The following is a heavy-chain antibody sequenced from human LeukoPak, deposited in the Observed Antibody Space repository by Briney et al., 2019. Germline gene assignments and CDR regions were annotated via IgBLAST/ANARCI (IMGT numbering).Heavy chain of an antibody. CDR3: ARDHGVVVPAAYMDV. J-gene: IGHJ6*03. CDR2: ISAYNGNT. CDR1: GYTFTSYG. Sequence: GASVTVSCKASGYTFTSYGISWERHAPGQGLEWMGWISAYNGNTHYAQTLQGRVTMSPDTSTSTAYIELRSLRSDDTAVYYCARDHGVVVPAAYMDVWGKGTTVTVSS. V-gene: IGHV1-18*01. D-gene: IGHD2-2*01.